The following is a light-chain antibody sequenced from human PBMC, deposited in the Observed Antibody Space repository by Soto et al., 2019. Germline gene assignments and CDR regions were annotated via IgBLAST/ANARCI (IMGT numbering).Light chain of an antibody. CDR1: QSVSSNY. Sequence: EIVLTQSPGTLSLSPGERATLSCRTSQSVSSNYLAWYQQKPGQAPRLLIYAASSRATGIPDRFSGSRSGTDFTLTISSLEPEDFAVYYCQQYGLSWWTFGQGTKLEIK. CDR2: AAS. V-gene: IGKV3-20*01. CDR3: QQYGLSWWT. J-gene: IGKJ1*01.